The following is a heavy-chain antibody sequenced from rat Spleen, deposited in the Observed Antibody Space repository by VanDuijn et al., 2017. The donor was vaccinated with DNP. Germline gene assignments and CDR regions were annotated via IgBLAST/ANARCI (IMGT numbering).Heavy chain of an antibody. CDR1: GFTFSEYN. CDR2: IIYDGSRT. Sequence: EVPLVGSGGGLVQPGRSLKLSCVASGFTFSEYNMAWVRQAPKKGLEWVATIIYDGSRTYYRDSVKGRFTISRDNAKSTLYLQMDSLRSEDAATYYCATHHTTGDFDYWGQGVMVTVSS. CDR3: ATHHTTGDFDY. J-gene: IGHJ2*01. V-gene: IGHV5S10*01. D-gene: IGHD1-7*01.